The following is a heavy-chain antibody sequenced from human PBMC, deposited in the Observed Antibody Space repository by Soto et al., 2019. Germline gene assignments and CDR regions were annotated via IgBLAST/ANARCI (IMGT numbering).Heavy chain of an antibody. CDR2: IDPSDSYT. V-gene: IGHV5-10-1*01. J-gene: IGHJ6*02. D-gene: IGHD6-13*01. Sequence: VQSLKISCKGSGYSFTSYWISWVRHMRGKGLEWMGRIDPSDSYTNYSPSFQGHVTISADKSISTAYLQWSSLKASDTAMYYCARQDPNSKDYGMDVWGQGTTVTVSS. CDR3: ARQDPNSKDYGMDV. CDR1: GYSFTSYW.